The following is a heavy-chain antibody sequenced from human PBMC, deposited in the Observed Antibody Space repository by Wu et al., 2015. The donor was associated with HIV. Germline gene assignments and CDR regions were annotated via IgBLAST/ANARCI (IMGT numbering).Heavy chain of an antibody. CDR1: GYTFTSYD. Sequence: QVQLVQSGAEVKKPGASVKVSCKASGYTFTSYDINWVRQATGQGLEWMGWMNPNSGNTGYAQKFQGRVTMTRNTSISTAYMELSSLRSEDTAVYYCARGPYMLYGSGSYYNGYYGMDVWGQGTTVTVSS. V-gene: IGHV1-8*01. J-gene: IGHJ6*02. CDR3: ARGPYMLYGSGSYYNGYYGMDV. CDR2: MNPNSGNT. D-gene: IGHD3-10*01.